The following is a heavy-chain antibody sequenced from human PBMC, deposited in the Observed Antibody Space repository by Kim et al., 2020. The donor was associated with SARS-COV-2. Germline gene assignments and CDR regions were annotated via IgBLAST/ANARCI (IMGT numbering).Heavy chain of an antibody. J-gene: IGHJ4*02. CDR3: ARYDF. D-gene: IGHD3-3*01. CDR1: GGSFSGYY. CDR2: VDHSGSA. Sequence: SETLSLTCAVYGGSFSGYYWTWIRQPPGKGLEWIGDVDHSGSANYHPSLKSRVTISADTSNNQFSLKMNSVTSADTAIYYCARYDFWSRGTPVTVSS. V-gene: IGHV4-34*01.